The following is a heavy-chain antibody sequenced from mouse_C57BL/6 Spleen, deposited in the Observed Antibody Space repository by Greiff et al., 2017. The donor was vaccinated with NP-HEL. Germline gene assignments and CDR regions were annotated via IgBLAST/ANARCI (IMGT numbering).Heavy chain of an antibody. CDR1: GFTFSSYT. CDR2: ISGGGGNT. Sequence: EVKLMESGGGLVKPGGSLKLSCAASGFTFSSYTMSWVRQTPEKRLEWVATISGGGGNTYYPDSVKGRFTISRDNAKNTLYLQMSSLRSEDTALYYCARLGSTAQASKDYWGQGTTLTVSS. CDR3: ARLGSTAQASKDY. V-gene: IGHV5-9*01. J-gene: IGHJ2*01. D-gene: IGHD3-2*02.